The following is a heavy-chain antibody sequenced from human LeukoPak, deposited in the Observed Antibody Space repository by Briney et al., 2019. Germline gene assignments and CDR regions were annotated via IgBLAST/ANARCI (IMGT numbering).Heavy chain of an antibody. Sequence: GGSLRLSCAASGLTVSSTYTSWVRQTPGKGLEWVSVIYSGGSTYYADSVKGRFTISRDNSKNTLYLQMNSLRAEDTAVYYCARDLLEWYLDYWGQGTLVTVSS. J-gene: IGHJ4*02. CDR3: ARDLLEWYLDY. CDR2: IYSGGST. V-gene: IGHV3-66*01. CDR1: GLTVSSTY. D-gene: IGHD3-3*01.